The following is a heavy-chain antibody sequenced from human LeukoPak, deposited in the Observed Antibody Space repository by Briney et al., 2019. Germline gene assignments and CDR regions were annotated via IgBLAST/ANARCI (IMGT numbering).Heavy chain of an antibody. CDR1: GYTFTSYA. D-gene: IGHD6-19*01. V-gene: IGHV1-3*01. CDR3: ARDTYSSGWENWFDP. J-gene: IGHJ5*02. CDR2: LNAGNGNT. Sequence: ASVKVSCTASGYTFTSYAMHWVRQAPGQRLEWMGWLNAGNGNTKYSQKFQGRVTITRDTSARTAYMELSSLRSEDTAVYYCARDTYSSGWENWFDPWGQGTLVTVSS.